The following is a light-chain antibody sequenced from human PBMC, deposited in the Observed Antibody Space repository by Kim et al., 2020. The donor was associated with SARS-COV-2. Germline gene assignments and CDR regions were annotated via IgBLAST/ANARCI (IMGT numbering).Light chain of an antibody. CDR2: NNS. Sequence: SYELTQPPSVSVAPGETATLTCGGIHIGTKAVHWYQRKAGQAPVLVINNNSDRPSGIPERFSGSNSGNTATLTISWVEAGDEADYFCQVWDSSSDLNVVFGGGTQLTVL. CDR1: HIGTKA. V-gene: IGLV3-21*01. J-gene: IGLJ2*01. CDR3: QVWDSSSDLNVV.